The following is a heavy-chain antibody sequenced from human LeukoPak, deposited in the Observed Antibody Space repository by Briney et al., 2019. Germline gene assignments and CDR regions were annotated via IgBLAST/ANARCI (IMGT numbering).Heavy chain of an antibody. CDR3: ARDLRYYYDSSSYSYYYYYYMDV. J-gene: IGHJ6*03. CDR2: IYYSGST. CDR1: GGSISSSSYY. D-gene: IGHD3-22*01. V-gene: IGHV4-39*07. Sequence: SETLSLTCTVSGGSISSSSYYWGWIRQPPGKGLEWIGSIYYSGSTCYNPSLKSRVTISVDTSKNQFSLKLSSVTATDTAVYYCARDLRYYYDSSSYSYYYYYYMDVWGQGTLVTVSS.